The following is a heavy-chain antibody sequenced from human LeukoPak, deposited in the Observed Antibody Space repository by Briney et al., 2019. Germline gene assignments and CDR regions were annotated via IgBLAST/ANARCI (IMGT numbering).Heavy chain of an antibody. Sequence: GGSLRLSCAASGFTFSSYAMHWVRQAPGKGLEWVAVISYDGSNKYYADSVKGRFTISRDNSKNTLYLQMNRLRAEDTAVYYCARDLDGSGGNWFDPWGQGTLVTVSS. V-gene: IGHV3-30*04. CDR3: ARDLDGSGGNWFDP. D-gene: IGHD3-10*01. CDR2: ISYDGSNK. CDR1: GFTFSSYA. J-gene: IGHJ5*02.